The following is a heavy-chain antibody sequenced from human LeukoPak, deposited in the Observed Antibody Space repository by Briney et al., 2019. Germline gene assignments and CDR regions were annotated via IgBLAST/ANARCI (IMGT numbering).Heavy chain of an antibody. D-gene: IGHD5-18*01. Sequence: GGSLRLSCSASGSTFSSYAMHWVRQAPGKGLEYVSAISSNGGSTYYADSVKGRFTISRDNSKNTLYLQMSSLRAEDTAVYYCVRGLVFGGYSYGDVYWGQGTLVTVSS. J-gene: IGHJ4*02. CDR2: ISSNGGST. CDR1: GSTFSSYA. V-gene: IGHV3-64D*09. CDR3: VRGLVFGGYSYGDVY.